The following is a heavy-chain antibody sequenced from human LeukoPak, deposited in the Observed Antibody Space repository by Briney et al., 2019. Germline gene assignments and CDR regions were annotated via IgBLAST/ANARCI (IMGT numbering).Heavy chain of an antibody. Sequence: PGGSLRLSCAASGFTFSDYYMSWIRQAPGKGLEWVSYISSSGSTIYYADSVKGRFTISRDIAKNSLYLQMNSLRAEDTAVYYCARDWPSIVGATDYWGQGTLVTVSS. CDR1: GFTFSDYY. J-gene: IGHJ4*02. D-gene: IGHD1-26*01. CDR2: ISSSGSTI. CDR3: ARDWPSIVGATDY. V-gene: IGHV3-11*01.